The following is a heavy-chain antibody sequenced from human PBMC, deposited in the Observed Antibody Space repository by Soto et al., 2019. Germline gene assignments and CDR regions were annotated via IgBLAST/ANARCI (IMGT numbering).Heavy chain of an antibody. J-gene: IGHJ6*02. CDR2: IYHSGTT. CDR1: GGSISSGGYS. CDR3: ARAHYGDYGYGMDV. V-gene: IGHV4-30-2*01. D-gene: IGHD4-17*01. Sequence: QLQLQESGSGLVKPSQTLSLTCAVSGGSISSGGYSWSWIRQPPGKGLEGIGYIYHSGTTYYNPSLKGRVTISVDRSKTQFSLKLSSVTAAATAVYYCARAHYGDYGYGMDVWGQGTTVTVSS.